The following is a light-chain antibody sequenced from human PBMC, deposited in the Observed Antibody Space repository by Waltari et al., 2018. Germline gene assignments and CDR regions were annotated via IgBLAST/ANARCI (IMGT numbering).Light chain of an antibody. CDR2: DAS. CDR3: QQRSSWPWT. CDR1: QSVSSD. V-gene: IGKV3-11*01. J-gene: IGKJ1*01. Sequence: EIVLTQSPATLSLSPRERAPLSCRASQSVSSDLAWYQQKPGQGPRLLIYDASNRATGIPARFSGSGSETDFTLTISSLEPEDFAVYYCQQRSSWPWTFGQGTKVDVK.